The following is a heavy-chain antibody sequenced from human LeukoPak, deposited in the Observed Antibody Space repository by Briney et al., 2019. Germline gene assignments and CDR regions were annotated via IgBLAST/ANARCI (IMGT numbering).Heavy chain of an antibody. CDR2: ISRSGSTI. CDR3: ARTGVSGWYHVYYFDY. CDR1: GSTFSSYE. J-gene: IGHJ4*02. V-gene: IGHV3-48*03. D-gene: IGHD6-19*01. Sequence: GGSQRLSCAAAGSTFSSYETNWARQDPGKGLEWLSYISRSGSTIYYADSGKGRLTISRDNSKNSLYVQMKSLRAENRADYYCARTGVSGWYHVYYFDYWGQGTLVTVSS.